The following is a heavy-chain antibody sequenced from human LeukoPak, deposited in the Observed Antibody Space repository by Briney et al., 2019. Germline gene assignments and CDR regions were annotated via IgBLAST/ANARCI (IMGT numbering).Heavy chain of an antibody. Sequence: GGSLRLSCAASGFTFSSYGMNRVRQAPGKGLEWVSTISGNVDCTCYADSVKGRFTISRDNSKNTLYLQMNSLRAEDTAVYYCAKANSITIFGVISPVDYWGQGTLVTVSS. CDR2: ISGNVDCT. D-gene: IGHD3-3*01. CDR1: GFTFSSYG. J-gene: IGHJ4*02. CDR3: AKANSITIFGVISPVDY. V-gene: IGHV3-23*01.